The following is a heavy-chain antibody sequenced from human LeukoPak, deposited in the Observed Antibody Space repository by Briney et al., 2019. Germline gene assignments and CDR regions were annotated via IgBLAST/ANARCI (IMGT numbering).Heavy chain of an antibody. V-gene: IGHV3-7*01. CDR1: GFTFSRYW. CDR2: IKQDGSEK. D-gene: IGHD1-26*01. J-gene: IGHJ4*02. CDR3: ARLIVGAIDS. Sequence: GGSLRLSCAASGFTFSRYWMSWVRQAPGKGLEWVANIKQDGSEKYYVDSVKGRFTFSRDNAKNSLYLQMNSLRAEDTAVYYCARLIVGAIDSWGQGTLVTVSS.